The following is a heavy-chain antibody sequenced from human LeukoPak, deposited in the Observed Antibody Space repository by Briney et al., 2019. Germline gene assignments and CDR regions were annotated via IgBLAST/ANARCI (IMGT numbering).Heavy chain of an antibody. V-gene: IGHV1-69*04. CDR3: ASWNDYGGAFDY. J-gene: IGHJ4*02. Sequence: SVKVSCKASGGTFSSYAISWVRQAPGQGLEWMGRIIPILGIANYAQKFQGRVTITADKSTSTAYMEPSSLRSEDTAVYYCASWNDYGGAFDYWGQGTLVTVSS. CDR1: GGTFSSYA. D-gene: IGHD4-23*01. CDR2: IIPILGIA.